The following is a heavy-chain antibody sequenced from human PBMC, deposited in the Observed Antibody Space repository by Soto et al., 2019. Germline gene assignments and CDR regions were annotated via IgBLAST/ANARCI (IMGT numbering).Heavy chain of an antibody. D-gene: IGHD2-2*01. CDR1: GFYFNNYG. J-gene: IGHJ4*02. V-gene: IGHV3-21*01. Sequence: VGSLRLSCAVSGFYFNNYGINWVRQAPGKGLEWVSSVSKSDYTYHSDSVKGRFTISRDNAKNSVSLQMNSLRAEDTAVYYCAREDSIIIPAVSDFWGQGTLVTVSS. CDR2: VSKSDYT. CDR3: AREDSIIIPAVSDF.